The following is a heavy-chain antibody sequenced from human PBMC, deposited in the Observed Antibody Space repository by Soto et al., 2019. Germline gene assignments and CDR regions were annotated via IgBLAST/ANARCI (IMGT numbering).Heavy chain of an antibody. J-gene: IGHJ6*02. V-gene: IGHV3-23*01. CDR3: AEEGPLYYNSVGMDV. CDR1: GFTFSSYP. D-gene: IGHD3-22*01. Sequence: GGALRLSCAASGFTFSSYPMSWVRQAPVKGLEWVSDIGGSGGSIYYAGSVKGRFTISRDNSKNTLYLEMVRLRAEDTAVYCCAEEGPLYYNSVGMDVWGQGTTVTVS. CDR2: IGGSGGSI.